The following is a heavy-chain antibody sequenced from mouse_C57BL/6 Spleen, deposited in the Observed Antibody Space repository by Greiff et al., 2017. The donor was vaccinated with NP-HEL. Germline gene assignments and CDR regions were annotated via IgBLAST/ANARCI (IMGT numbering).Heavy chain of an antibody. J-gene: IGHJ4*01. V-gene: IGHV5-17*01. D-gene: IGHD4-1*02. CDR2: ISSGSSTI. CDR1: GFTFSDYG. CDR3: ARANWDVYYYAMDY. Sequence: EVMLVESGGGLVKPGGSLKLSCAASGFTFSDYGMHWVRQAPEKGLEWVAYISSGSSTIYYADTVKGRFTISRDNAKNTLFLQMTSLRSEDTAMYYCARANWDVYYYAMDYWGQGTSVTVSS.